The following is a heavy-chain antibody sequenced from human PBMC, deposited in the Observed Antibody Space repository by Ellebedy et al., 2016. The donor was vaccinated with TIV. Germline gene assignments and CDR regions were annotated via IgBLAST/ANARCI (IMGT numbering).Heavy chain of an antibody. D-gene: IGHD3-22*01. Sequence: ASVKVSXKASGYTFSSYGISWVRQAPGQGLEWMGWISAYNGNTPYAQKLQGRVTMTTDTSTSTAYMELRSLRSDDTAVYYCAREVGAPDQYFYDSSGYSPLDFWGQGTLVTVSS. CDR2: ISAYNGNT. CDR1: GYTFSSYG. CDR3: AREVGAPDQYFYDSSGYSPLDF. V-gene: IGHV1-18*04. J-gene: IGHJ4*02.